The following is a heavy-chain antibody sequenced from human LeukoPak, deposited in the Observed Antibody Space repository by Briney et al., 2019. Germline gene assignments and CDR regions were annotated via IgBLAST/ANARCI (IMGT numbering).Heavy chain of an antibody. Sequence: PSETLSLTCTVSGGSISSGDYYWSWIRQPPGKGLEWIGYIYYSGSTYYNPSLKSRVIISVDTSKNQFSLKLSSVTAADTAVYYCARLAITGYSYGYEDYWGQGTLVTVSS. CDR3: ARLAITGYSYGYEDY. D-gene: IGHD5-18*01. CDR1: GGSISSGDYY. CDR2: IYYSGST. J-gene: IGHJ4*02. V-gene: IGHV4-30-4*01.